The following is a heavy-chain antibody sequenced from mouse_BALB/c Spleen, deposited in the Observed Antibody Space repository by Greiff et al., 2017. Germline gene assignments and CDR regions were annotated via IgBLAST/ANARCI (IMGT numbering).Heavy chain of an antibody. V-gene: IGHV1S135*01. CDR2: IDPYNGGT. CDR3: ARDYDYSFAY. J-gene: IGHJ3*01. Sequence: WVKQSHGKSLEWIGYIDPYNGGTSYNQKFKGKATLTVDKSSSTAFMHLNSLTSEDSAVYYCARDYDYSFAYWGQGTLVTVSA. D-gene: IGHD2-4*01.